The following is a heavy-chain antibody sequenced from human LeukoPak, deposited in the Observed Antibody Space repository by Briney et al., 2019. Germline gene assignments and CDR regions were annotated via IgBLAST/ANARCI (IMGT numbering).Heavy chain of an antibody. CDR1: GGSFSGYY. CDR3: ARGGGSSGYKGWFDP. CDR2: INHSGST. J-gene: IGHJ5*02. V-gene: IGHV4-34*01. Sequence: SETLSLTCAVYGGSFSGYYWSWIRQPPGKGLEWIGEINHSGSTNYNPSLKSRVTISVDTSKNHFSLKLSSVTAADTAVYFCARGGGSSGYKGWFDPWGQGTLVTVSS. D-gene: IGHD3-22*01.